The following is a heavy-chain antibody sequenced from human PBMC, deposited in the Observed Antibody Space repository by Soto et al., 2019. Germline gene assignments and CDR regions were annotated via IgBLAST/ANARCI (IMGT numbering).Heavy chain of an antibody. Sequence: GGSLRLSCAASGFTFDDYAMHWVRQAPGKGLEWVSGISWNSGSIGYADSVKGRFTISRDNAKNSLYLQMNSLRAEDTALYYCAKAGYGTIADSSWSKPFDYWGQGTLVTVSS. CDR1: GFTFDDYA. CDR2: ISWNSGSI. J-gene: IGHJ4*02. D-gene: IGHD6-13*01. CDR3: AKAGYGTIADSSWSKPFDY. V-gene: IGHV3-9*01.